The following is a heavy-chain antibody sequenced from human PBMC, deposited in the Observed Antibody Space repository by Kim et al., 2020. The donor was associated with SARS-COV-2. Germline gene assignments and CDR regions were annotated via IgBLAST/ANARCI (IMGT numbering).Heavy chain of an antibody. V-gene: IGHV3-7*03. CDR1: GFTFSSYW. CDR3: ARGGTSGGIAAAGKVYFQH. D-gene: IGHD6-13*01. Sequence: GGSLRLSCAASGFTFSSYWMSWVRQAPGKGLEWVANIKQDGSEKYYVDSVKGRFTISRDNAKNSLYLQMNSLRAEDTAVYYCARGGTSGGIAAAGKVYFQHWGQGTLVTVSS. J-gene: IGHJ1*01. CDR2: IKQDGSEK.